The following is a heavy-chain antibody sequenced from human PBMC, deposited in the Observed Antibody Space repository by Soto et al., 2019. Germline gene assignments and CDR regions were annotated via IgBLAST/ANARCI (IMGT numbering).Heavy chain of an antibody. Sequence: QVQLVESGGGVVQPGRSLRLSCAASGFTFSSYGMHWVRQAPGKGLEWVAVISYDGSNKYYADSVKGRFTISRDNSKNTLYLQMNSLRAEDTAVYYCALRRGFDPWGQGTLVTVSS. CDR3: ALRRGFDP. V-gene: IGHV3-30*03. CDR2: ISYDGSNK. CDR1: GFTFSSYG. J-gene: IGHJ5*02.